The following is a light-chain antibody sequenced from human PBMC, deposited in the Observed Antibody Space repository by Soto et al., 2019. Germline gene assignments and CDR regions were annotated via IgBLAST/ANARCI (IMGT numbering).Light chain of an antibody. CDR3: QQSYSTPYI. V-gene: IGKV1-39*01. CDR1: QSISSC. CDR2: AAS. Sequence: DIQMTQSPSSLSASVGDRVTITCRASQSISSCLNWFQQKPGKAPKLLIYAASTLQSGVPSRFSGSGSGTDFTLTISSLQPEDFATYYCQQSYSTPYIFGQGTKLDIK. J-gene: IGKJ2*01.